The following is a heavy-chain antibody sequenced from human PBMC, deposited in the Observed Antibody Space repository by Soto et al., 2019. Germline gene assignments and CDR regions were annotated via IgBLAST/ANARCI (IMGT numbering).Heavy chain of an antibody. D-gene: IGHD3-22*01. J-gene: IGHJ6*02. Sequence: GGSLRLSCAASGFTFSSYWMSWVRQAPGKGLEWVANIKQDGSEKYYVDSVKGRFTISRDNAKNSLYLQMNSLRAEDTAVYYCARAYDSSGYPVPYYYYGMDVWGQGTTVTVSS. CDR1: GFTFSSYW. CDR2: IKQDGSEK. V-gene: IGHV3-7*05. CDR3: ARAYDSSGYPVPYYYYGMDV.